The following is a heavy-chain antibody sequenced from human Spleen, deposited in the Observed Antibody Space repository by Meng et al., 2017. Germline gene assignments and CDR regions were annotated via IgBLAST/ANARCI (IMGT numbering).Heavy chain of an antibody. CDR2: IKQDGSEK. CDR3: ARSTMVRGVILGGYYYYGMDV. CDR1: GFTFSSYW. J-gene: IGHJ6*02. V-gene: IGHV3-7*01. D-gene: IGHD3-10*01. Sequence: GESLKISCAASGFTFSSYWMSWVRQAPGKGLEWVANIKQDGSEKYYVDSVKGRFTISRDNAKNSLYLQMNSLRAGDTAVYYCARSTMVRGVILGGYYYYGMDVWGQGTTVTVSS.